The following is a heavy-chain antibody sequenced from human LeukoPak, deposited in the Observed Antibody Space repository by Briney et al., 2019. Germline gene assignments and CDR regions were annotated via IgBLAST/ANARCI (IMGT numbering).Heavy chain of an antibody. V-gene: IGHV4-34*12. D-gene: IGHD1-26*01. J-gene: IGHJ6*02. CDR3: TRWASGIVGATTHYYYGMDV. CDR2: IIHSGST. CDR1: GGSFSGYY. Sequence: SETLSLTCAVYGGSFSGYYWSWLRQPPGKGLVWSGEIIHSGSTNYNPSLKSRVTISVDTSKNQFSLKLSSVTAADTAVYYCTRWASGIVGATTHYYYGMDVWGQGTTVTVSS.